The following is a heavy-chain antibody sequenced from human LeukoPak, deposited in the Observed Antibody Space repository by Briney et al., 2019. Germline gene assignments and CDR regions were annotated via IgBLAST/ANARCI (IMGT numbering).Heavy chain of an antibody. J-gene: IGHJ5*02. D-gene: IGHD4-11*01. CDR3: AKLTTVGWFDP. CDR2: IYYSGST. CDR1: GGSLSSGDYY. Sequence: PSETLSLTCTVSGGSLSSGDYYWSWVRQPPGTGLEWIGYIYYSGSTYYNPSLKSRVTISVDTSKNKFSLKLSSVTAADTAVYYCAKLTTVGWFDPWGQGTLVTVSS. V-gene: IGHV4-30-4*08.